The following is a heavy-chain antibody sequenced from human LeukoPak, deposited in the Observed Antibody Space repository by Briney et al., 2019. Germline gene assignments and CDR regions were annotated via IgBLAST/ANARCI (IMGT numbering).Heavy chain of an antibody. D-gene: IGHD2-2*01. CDR2: IHYTGST. J-gene: IGHJ4*02. CDR1: HDSISGYC. CDR3: ARLSKDTVVLPAAMAHYFDY. Sequence: TSETLSGTCTEAHDSISGYCWSWIRQPLGEGLQIIGYIHYTGSTNYNPSLESRVTLSVDTSKNQFSLKLRSVTAADTAVYYCARLSKDTVVLPAAMAHYFDYWGRGTLVTVSS. V-gene: IGHV4-59*08.